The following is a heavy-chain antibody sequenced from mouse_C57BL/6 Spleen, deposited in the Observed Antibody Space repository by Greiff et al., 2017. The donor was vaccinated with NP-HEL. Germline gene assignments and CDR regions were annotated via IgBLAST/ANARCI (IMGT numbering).Heavy chain of an antibody. Sequence: EVQLQQSGPELVKPGASVKISCKASGYTFTDYYMNWVKQSHGKSLEWIGDINPNNGGTSYNQKFKGKATLTVDKSSSTAYMELRSLTSEDSAVYYCAMGGYDSERYFDVWGTGTTVTVSS. CDR1: GYTFTDYY. D-gene: IGHD2-4*01. CDR3: AMGGYDSERYFDV. J-gene: IGHJ1*03. CDR2: INPNNGGT. V-gene: IGHV1-26*01.